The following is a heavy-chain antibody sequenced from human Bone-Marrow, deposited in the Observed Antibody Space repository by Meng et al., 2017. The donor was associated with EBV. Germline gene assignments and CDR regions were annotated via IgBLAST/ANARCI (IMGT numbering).Heavy chain of an antibody. D-gene: IGHD6-19*01. CDR1: GGSFSGYY. CDR3: ARVALAVAGYFDY. CDR2: IYYSGST. J-gene: IGHJ4*02. Sequence: GLFSPSVTPSLTCAVYGGSFSGYYWSWIRQPQGKGLEWIGYIYYSGSTNYNPSLKSRVTISVDTSKNQFSLKLSSVTAADTAVYYCARVALAVAGYFDYWGQGTLVTVSS. V-gene: IGHV4-59*07.